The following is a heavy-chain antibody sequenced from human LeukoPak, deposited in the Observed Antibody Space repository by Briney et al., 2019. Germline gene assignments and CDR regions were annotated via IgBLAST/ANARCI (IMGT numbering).Heavy chain of an antibody. CDR3: ARHVYSSSPSYMDV. CDR2: IYTSGST. D-gene: IGHD6-13*01. Sequence: SETLSLTCTVSGGPITNYYWNWIRQPPGKGLEWIGYIYTSGSTNYNPSLKSRVTISVDSSKSHFSLQLSSVTAADTVVYYCARHVYSSSPSYMDVWGKGTTVTVSS. J-gene: IGHJ6*03. CDR1: GGPITNYY. V-gene: IGHV4-4*09.